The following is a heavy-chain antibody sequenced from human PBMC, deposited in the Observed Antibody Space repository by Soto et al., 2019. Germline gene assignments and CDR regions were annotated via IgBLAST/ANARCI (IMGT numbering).Heavy chain of an antibody. CDR2: ISAYNGNT. D-gene: IGHD4-17*01. Sequence: QVQLVQSGVEVEKPGASVKVSCKASGYTFTSYGVSWVRQAPGQGLGWMGWISAYNGNTNYAQKFQGRVTMTTDTSTSTAYMELRSLTSDDTSVYYCARDVPTVTTGGPDYWGQGTLVTVSS. CDR1: GYTFTSYG. V-gene: IGHV1-18*01. CDR3: ARDVPTVTTGGPDY. J-gene: IGHJ4*02.